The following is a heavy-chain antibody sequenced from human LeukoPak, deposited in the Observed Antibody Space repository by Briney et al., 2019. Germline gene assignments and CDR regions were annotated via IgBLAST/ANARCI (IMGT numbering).Heavy chain of an antibody. J-gene: IGHJ6*02. CDR2: ISGSGGST. Sequence: GGSLRLSCAASGFTFSSYAMSWVRQAPGKGLEWVSAISGSGGSTYYADSVKGRFTISRDNSKNTLYLQMNSLRAEDTAVYYCARVRGYCSSTSCLHYYYYYGMDVWGQGTTVTVSS. D-gene: IGHD2-2*01. CDR3: ARVRGYCSSTSCLHYYYYYGMDV. V-gene: IGHV3-23*01. CDR1: GFTFSSYA.